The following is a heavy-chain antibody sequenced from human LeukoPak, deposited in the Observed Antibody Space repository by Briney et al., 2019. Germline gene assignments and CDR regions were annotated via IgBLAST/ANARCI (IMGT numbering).Heavy chain of an antibody. D-gene: IGHD3-22*01. CDR2: LSSSGGST. CDR3: AKGSYYDSSGYYYFDS. J-gene: IGHJ4*02. V-gene: IGHV3-23*01. CDR1: GFTFSNSA. Sequence: GGSLRLSCVVSGFTFSNSAMSWVRQAPGKGLEWVSSLSSSGGSTYYADSVKGRFTISRDNSKNTLYLQMNSLRAEDTAVYYCAKGSYYDSSGYYYFDSWGQGTLDTVSS.